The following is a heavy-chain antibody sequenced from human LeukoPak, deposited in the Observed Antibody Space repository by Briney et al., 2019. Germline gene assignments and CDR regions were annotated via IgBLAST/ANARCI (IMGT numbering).Heavy chain of an antibody. CDR2: INHSGST. V-gene: IGHV4-34*01. CDR1: GGSFRGYY. J-gene: IGHJ3*01. D-gene: IGHD3-9*01. CDR3: ASRTLRYFDPIT. Sequence: SETLSLTCAVYGGSFRGYYWSWIRQPPGKGLEWIGEINHSGSTNYNPSLKSRVTISVDTSKNQFSLKLSSVTAADTAVYYCASRTLRYFDPITWGQGTMVTVSS.